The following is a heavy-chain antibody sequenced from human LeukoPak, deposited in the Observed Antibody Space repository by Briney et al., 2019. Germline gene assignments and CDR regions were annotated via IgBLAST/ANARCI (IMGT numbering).Heavy chain of an antibody. CDR3: ARGVSSYGYDYYYGMDV. CDR2: ISYDGSNT. CDR1: GFTFSGYD. D-gene: IGHD3-16*01. V-gene: IGHV3-30-3*01. J-gene: IGHJ6*02. Sequence: PGGSLRLSCAASGFTFSGYDMHWVRQAPGKGLEWVAMISYDGSNTDYADFVKGRFTISRDNSKNTLYLQMNSLRAEDTAVYYCARGVSSYGYDYYYGMDVWGQGTTVTVS.